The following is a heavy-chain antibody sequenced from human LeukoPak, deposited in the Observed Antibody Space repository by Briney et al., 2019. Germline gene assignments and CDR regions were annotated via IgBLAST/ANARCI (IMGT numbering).Heavy chain of an antibody. CDR1: GFTFSSYG. CDR3: ARGSSYYYDSSGYGY. CDR2: IRYDGSNK. Sequence: PGGSLRLSCAASGFTFSSYGMHWVRQAPGKGLEWVAFIRYDGSNKYYADSVKGRFTISRDNSKNTLYLQMNSLRAEDTAVYYCARGSSYYYDSSGYGYWGQGTLVTVSS. V-gene: IGHV3-30*02. D-gene: IGHD3-22*01. J-gene: IGHJ4*02.